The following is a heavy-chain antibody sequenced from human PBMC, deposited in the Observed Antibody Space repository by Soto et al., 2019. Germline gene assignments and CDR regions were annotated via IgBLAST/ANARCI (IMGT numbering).Heavy chain of an antibody. CDR1: GFTFSSYG. J-gene: IGHJ5*02. CDR3: AKPAGLPTGWRHNWFDP. D-gene: IGHD5-12*01. Sequence: QVQLVESGGGVVQPGRSLRLSCAASGFTFSSYGMHWVRQAPGKGLEWVAVISYDGSNKYYADSVKGRFTISRDNSKNTLYLQMNSLRAEDTAVYYCAKPAGLPTGWRHNWFDPWGQGTLVTVSS. CDR2: ISYDGSNK. V-gene: IGHV3-30*18.